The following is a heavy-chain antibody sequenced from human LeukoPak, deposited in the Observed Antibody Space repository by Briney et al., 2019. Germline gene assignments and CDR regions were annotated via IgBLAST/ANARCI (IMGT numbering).Heavy chain of an antibody. CDR1: GFSFSTYA. CDR2: ISYDETNK. CDR3: ARRWYFDL. Sequence: GGSLRLSCAASGFSFSTYAMHWVRQAPGKGLEWVAVISYDETNKYYADSVQGRFTISRDNSKNTLYLQMNSLRAEDTALYYCARRWYFDLWGRGTLVTVSS. J-gene: IGHJ2*01. V-gene: IGHV3-30*04.